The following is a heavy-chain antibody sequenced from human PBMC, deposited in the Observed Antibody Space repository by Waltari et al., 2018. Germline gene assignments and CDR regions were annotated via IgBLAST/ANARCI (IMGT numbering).Heavy chain of an antibody. V-gene: IGHV1-24*01. CDR2: FDPEDGET. Sequence: QVQLVQSGAEVKKPGASVKVSCKVSGYTLTELSMHWVRQAPAQGLEGMGGFDPEDGETIYAQKFQGRVTMTEDTSTDTAYMELSSLRSEDTAVYYCATGFWYITMVRGVPRDAFDIWGQGTMVTVSS. CDR1: GYTLTELS. D-gene: IGHD3-10*01. J-gene: IGHJ3*02. CDR3: ATGFWYITMVRGVPRDAFDI.